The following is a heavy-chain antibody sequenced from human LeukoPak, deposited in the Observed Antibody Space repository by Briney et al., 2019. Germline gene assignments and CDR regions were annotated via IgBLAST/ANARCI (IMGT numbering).Heavy chain of an antibody. CDR1: GYTFTSYA. Sequence: ASVKVSCKASGYTFTSYAMNWVRQAPGQGLEWMGWINTNTGNPTYAQGFTGRFVFSLDTSVSTAYLQISSLKAEDTAVYYCARRGLTNEDTYCNSTGCYIASGDWFDPWGQGTLVTVSS. CDR3: ARRGLTNEDTYCNSTGCYIASGDWFDP. J-gene: IGHJ5*02. V-gene: IGHV7-4-1*02. CDR2: INTNTGNP. D-gene: IGHD2-2*02.